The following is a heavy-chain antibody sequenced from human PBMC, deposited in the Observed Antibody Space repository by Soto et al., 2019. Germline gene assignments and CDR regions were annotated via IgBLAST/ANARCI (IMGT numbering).Heavy chain of an antibody. D-gene: IGHD6-19*01. Sequence: PGGSLRLPCAASGFTFSSYAMSWVRQAPGKGLEWVSVISGSGGSTYYADSVKGRFTISRDNSKNTLYLQMNSLRAEDTAVYYCAKRTSGWYFAYWGQGTLVTVSS. V-gene: IGHV3-23*01. CDR3: AKRTSGWYFAY. CDR2: ISGSGGST. CDR1: GFTFSSYA. J-gene: IGHJ4*02.